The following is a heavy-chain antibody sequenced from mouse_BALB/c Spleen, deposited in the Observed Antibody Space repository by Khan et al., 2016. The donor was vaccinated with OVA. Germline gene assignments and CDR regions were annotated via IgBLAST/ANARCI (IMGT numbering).Heavy chain of an antibody. CDR3: ATSYFYGYYFDY. V-gene: IGHV5-17*02. J-gene: IGHJ2*01. CDR2: ISGDSNTI. D-gene: IGHD1-1*01. Sequence: EVELVESGGGLVQPGGSRKLSCAASGFTFNSYGMHWVRQAPEKGLEWVAYISGDSNTIYYADTVKGRFTISRDNPKNTLFLRRTSLNAEDTAMYYCATSYFYGYYFDYWGPGTTLTVS. CDR1: GFTFNSYG.